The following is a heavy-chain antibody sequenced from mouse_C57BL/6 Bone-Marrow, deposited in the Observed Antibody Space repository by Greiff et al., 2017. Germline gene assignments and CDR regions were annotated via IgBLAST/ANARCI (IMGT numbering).Heavy chain of an antibody. J-gene: IGHJ2*01. CDR3: SVPRGY. D-gene: IGHD5-1*01. Sequence: DVKLVESGGGLVKPGGSLKLSCAASGFTFSSYTMSWVRQTPAQRLEWVATSSGGGGNTYYPDSVQGRFTISRDNAKNTLYLQMSSLRSEDTALYYCSVPRGYWGQGTTLTVSS. CDR2: SSGGGGNT. CDR1: GFTFSSYT. V-gene: IGHV5-9*01.